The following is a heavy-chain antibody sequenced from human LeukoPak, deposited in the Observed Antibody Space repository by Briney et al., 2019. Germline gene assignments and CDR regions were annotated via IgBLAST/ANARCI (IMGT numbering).Heavy chain of an antibody. CDR1: GFTFSSYA. CDR2: ISGSGGST. J-gene: IGHJ6*02. Sequence: AGGSLRLSCAASGFTFSSYAMSWVRQAPGKGLEWVSAISGSGGSTYYADSVKGRFTISRDNSKNTLYLQMNSLRAEDTAVYYCARKYSSGWYTYYGMDVWGQGTTVTVSS. CDR3: ARKYSSGWYTYYGMDV. D-gene: IGHD6-19*01. V-gene: IGHV3-23*01.